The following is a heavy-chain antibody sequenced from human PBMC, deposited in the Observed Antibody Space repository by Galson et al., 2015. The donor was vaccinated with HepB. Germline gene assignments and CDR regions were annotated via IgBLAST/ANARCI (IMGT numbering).Heavy chain of an antibody. CDR3: VKDLKAGSGSYPYFDY. CDR2: ISSNGGNT. CDR1: GFTFSSYA. Sequence: SLRLSCAASGFTFSSYAIHWVRQAPGKGLEYVSGISSNGGNTYYADSVKGRFTISRDNSKNTLYLQMSSLRAEDTAVYYCVKDLKAGSGSYPYFDYWGQGTLVTVSS. V-gene: IGHV3-64D*06. J-gene: IGHJ4*02. D-gene: IGHD3-10*01.